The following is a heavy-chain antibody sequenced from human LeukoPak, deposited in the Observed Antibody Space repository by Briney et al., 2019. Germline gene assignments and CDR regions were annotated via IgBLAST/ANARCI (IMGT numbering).Heavy chain of an antibody. CDR1: GLTVSTNY. Sequence: GGSLRLSCAASGLTVSTNYITGVRRAPGKGLEWVPFIYSGGNTYYADSVEGRFTISRHNSENTLYLQMNSLRAEDTAVYYCAKMRYYDSGGFPNFDYWGQGTLVTVSS. CDR2: IYSGGNT. D-gene: IGHD3-22*01. CDR3: AKMRYYDSGGFPNFDY. J-gene: IGHJ4*02. V-gene: IGHV3-53*04.